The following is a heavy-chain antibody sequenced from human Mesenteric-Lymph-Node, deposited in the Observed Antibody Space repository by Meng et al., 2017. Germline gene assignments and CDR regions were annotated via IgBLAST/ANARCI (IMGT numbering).Heavy chain of an antibody. V-gene: IGHV3-15*01. CDR3: ARAEQWLGY. D-gene: IGHD6-19*01. J-gene: IGHJ4*02. Sequence: VQLVASGGGLVKPGGSRRLSCAASGFTFSKAWMSWVRQAPGKGLEWVGRIKSKVDSGTTDYAAPVKGRFTISRDDSKSTLYLQMNSLKTEDTAVYYCARAEQWLGYWGQGALVTVSS. CDR2: IKSKVDSGTT. CDR1: GFTFSKAW.